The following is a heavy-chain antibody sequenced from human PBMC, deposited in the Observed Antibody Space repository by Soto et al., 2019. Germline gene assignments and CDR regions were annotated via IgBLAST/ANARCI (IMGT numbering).Heavy chain of an antibody. CDR2: IYHSGST. V-gene: IGHV4-30-2*01. CDR1: GGSISSGGYS. CDR3: ARVWFGESSWFDP. Sequence: SETLSLTCAVSGGSISSGGYSWSWIRQPPGKGLEWIGYIYHSGSTYYNPSLKSRVTTSLDRSKNQFSLNLSSVTAADTAVYYCARVWFGESSWFDPWGQGTLVTVSS. J-gene: IGHJ5*02. D-gene: IGHD3-10*01.